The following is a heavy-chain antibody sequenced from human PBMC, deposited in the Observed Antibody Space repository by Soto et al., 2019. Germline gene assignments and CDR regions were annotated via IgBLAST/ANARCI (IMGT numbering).Heavy chain of an antibody. CDR1: GFTFSNAW. J-gene: IGHJ6*02. CDR3: TSDLFTPLPANYYYYGMDV. V-gene: IGHV3-15*01. CDR2: IKSKTDGGTT. D-gene: IGHD2-15*01. Sequence: GGSLRLSCAASGFTFSNAWMSWVRQAPGKGLEWVGRIKSKTDGGTTDYAAPVNGRVTISRDDSRNTLYLQMNSLKTEDTAVYYFTSDLFTPLPANYYYYGMDVWGQGTTVTVSS.